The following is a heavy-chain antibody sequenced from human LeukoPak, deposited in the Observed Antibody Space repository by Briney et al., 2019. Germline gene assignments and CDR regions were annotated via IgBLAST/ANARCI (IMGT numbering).Heavy chain of an antibody. Sequence: ASVKVSCKASGGTFSSYAISWVRQAPGQGLEWMGGIIPIFGTANYAQKFQGRVTITADESTSTAYMELSSLRSEDTAVYYCARRSPNYYYYGMDAWGQGTTVTVSS. D-gene: IGHD6-19*01. CDR1: GGTFSSYA. CDR2: IIPIFGTA. V-gene: IGHV1-69*01. CDR3: ARRSPNYYYYGMDA. J-gene: IGHJ6*02.